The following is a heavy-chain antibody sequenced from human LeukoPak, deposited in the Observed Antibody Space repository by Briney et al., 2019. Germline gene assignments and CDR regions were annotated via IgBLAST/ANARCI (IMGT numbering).Heavy chain of an antibody. CDR1: GGSISSHY. CDR2: VFYTGST. Sequence: PSETLSLTCSVSGGSISSHYWSWIRQPPGKGLEWIGYVFYTGSTNHNPSLKSRVTISIDTSKNQFSLKLSSVTAADTAVYYCARVGPGWDYWGQGTLVTVSS. CDR3: ARVGPGWDY. V-gene: IGHV4-59*11. J-gene: IGHJ4*02. D-gene: IGHD6-19*01.